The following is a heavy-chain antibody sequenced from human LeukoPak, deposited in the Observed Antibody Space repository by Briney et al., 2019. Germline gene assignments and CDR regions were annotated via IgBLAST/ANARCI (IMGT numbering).Heavy chain of an antibody. CDR2: FSGSGSST. V-gene: IGHV3-23*01. CDR3: AKDIGSQSTYYFDY. D-gene: IGHD2-2*01. J-gene: IGHJ4*02. Sequence: GGSLRLSCAASGFTFTSYAMSSVRQAPGKGLEWVSVFSGSGSSTYYADSVKGRFTISRDNSKNTLYLQMNSLRAEDTAVYYCAKDIGSQSTYYFDYWGQGTLVTVSS. CDR1: GFTFTSYA.